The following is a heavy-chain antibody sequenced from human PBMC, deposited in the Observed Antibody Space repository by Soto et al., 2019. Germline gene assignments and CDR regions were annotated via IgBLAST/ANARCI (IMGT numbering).Heavy chain of an antibody. V-gene: IGHV3-23*01. Sequence: GGSLRLSCAASGFTFSSYAMSWVRQAPGKGLEWVSAISGSGGNKYYADSVKGRFTISRDNSKNTLYLQMNSLRAEDTAVYYCARDGGYSSSWYYFDYWGQGTLVTVSS. D-gene: IGHD6-13*01. J-gene: IGHJ4*02. CDR2: ISGSGGNK. CDR3: ARDGGYSSSWYYFDY. CDR1: GFTFSSYA.